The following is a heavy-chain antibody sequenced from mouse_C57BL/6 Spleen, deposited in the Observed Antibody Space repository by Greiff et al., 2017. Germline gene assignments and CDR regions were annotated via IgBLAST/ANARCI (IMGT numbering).Heavy chain of an antibody. D-gene: IGHD2-3*01. J-gene: IGHJ1*03. CDR3: AREFYDGYSNWYFDV. V-gene: IGHV2-9-1*01. Sequence: VQLVESGPGLVAPSPSLSITCTVSGFSLTSYAISWVRQPPGKGLEWLGVIWAGGGTNYNSALKSRLSISKDNSKSQVFLKMNRLQTDDTARYYCAREFYDGYSNWYFDVWGTGTTVTVSS. CDR2: IWAGGGT. CDR1: GFSLTSYA.